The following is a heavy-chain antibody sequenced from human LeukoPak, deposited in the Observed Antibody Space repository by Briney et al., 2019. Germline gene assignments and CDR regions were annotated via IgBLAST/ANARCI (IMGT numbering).Heavy chain of an antibody. V-gene: IGHV3-43*02. J-gene: IGHJ4*02. CDR2: ISGDST. CDR1: GFTFDDYA. D-gene: IGHD1-26*01. CDR3: AKSRATDFDY. Sequence: PGGSLRLSCAASGFTFDDYAMHWVRQAPGKGLEWVSLISGDSTYYADSVKGRFTISRDSSKNSLYLQMNSLRTEDTALYYCAKSRATDFDYWGQGTLVTVSS.